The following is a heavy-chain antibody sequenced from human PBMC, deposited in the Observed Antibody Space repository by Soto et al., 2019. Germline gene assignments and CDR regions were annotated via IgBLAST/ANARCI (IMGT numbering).Heavy chain of an antibody. CDR1: VGTFSSYA. Sequence: QVQLVQSGAEVKKPESSVKVSCQASVGTFSSYAISWVRQAPGQGLEWMGGIIPIFGTANYAQKFQGRVTITADESTSTAYMELSSLRSEDTAVYYCAITKRITIFGVVIGSSWFDPGGQGPLVTVSS. CDR3: AITKRITIFGVVIGSSWFDP. CDR2: IIPIFGTA. V-gene: IGHV1-69*01. J-gene: IGHJ5*02. D-gene: IGHD3-3*01.